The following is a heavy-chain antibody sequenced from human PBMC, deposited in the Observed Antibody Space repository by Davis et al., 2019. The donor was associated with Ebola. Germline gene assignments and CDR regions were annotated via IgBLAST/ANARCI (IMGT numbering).Heavy chain of an antibody. J-gene: IGHJ4*02. Sequence: SETLSLTCAVSGGPITTTNWWSWVRQPPGKGLEWIGEIYHGGITNYNPSLKSRLTISVDKSKNQFSLKLTSVTAADTAMYYCARDLYDTSGYMIYFDSWGQGTLVTVSS. CDR3: ARDLYDTSGYMIYFDS. V-gene: IGHV4-4*02. CDR2: IYHGGIT. D-gene: IGHD3-22*01. CDR1: GGPITTTNW.